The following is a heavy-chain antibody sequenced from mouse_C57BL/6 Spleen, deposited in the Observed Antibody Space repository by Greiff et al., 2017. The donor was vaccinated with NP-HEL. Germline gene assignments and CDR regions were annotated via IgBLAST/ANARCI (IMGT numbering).Heavy chain of an antibody. CDR3: ARDYYGSSYGFAY. J-gene: IGHJ3*01. CDR2: IHPNSGST. CDR1: GYPFTSYW. Sequence: QVQLQQPGAELVKPGASVQLSCKASGYPFTSYWMHWVTQRPGQGLEWIGMIHPNSGSTNYNEKFKSKATLTVDKSSSTAYMQLSSLTSEDSAVYYCARDYYGSSYGFAYWGQGTLVTVSA. D-gene: IGHD1-1*01. V-gene: IGHV1-64*01.